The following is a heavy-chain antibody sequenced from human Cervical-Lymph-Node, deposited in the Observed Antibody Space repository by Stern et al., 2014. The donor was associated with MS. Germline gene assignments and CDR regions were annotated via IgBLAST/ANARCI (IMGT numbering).Heavy chain of an antibody. CDR3: ARQGKYSSRWNEGYSSYYGMDV. Sequence: VQLVESGPGLVKPSETLSLTCTVSGGSISSSRYYWGWIRQPPGKGLEWIGSIYYSGNTYYTPSLKSRVTLSVATSKNQFSLHLSSVTAADTALYYCARQGKYSSRWNEGYSSYYGMDVWGQGTTVTVSS. CDR2: IYYSGNT. V-gene: IGHV4-39*01. J-gene: IGHJ6*02. D-gene: IGHD6-13*01. CDR1: GGSISSSRYY.